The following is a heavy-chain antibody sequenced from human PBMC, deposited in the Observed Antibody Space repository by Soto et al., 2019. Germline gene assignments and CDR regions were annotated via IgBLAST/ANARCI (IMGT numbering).Heavy chain of an antibody. J-gene: IGHJ4*02. CDR3: ASIAAPGTTHFDF. V-gene: IGHV4-39*01. D-gene: IGHD6-13*01. Sequence: SETLSLTCTVSGGSHGSSSYYWGWIRQSPGKGLEWIGNIYYSGNTFYNPSLKSRVTISVDTSKNQFYLHLSSVTAADTAIFYCASIAAPGTTHFDFWGQGTLVTVSS. CDR1: GGSHGSSSYY. CDR2: IYYSGNT.